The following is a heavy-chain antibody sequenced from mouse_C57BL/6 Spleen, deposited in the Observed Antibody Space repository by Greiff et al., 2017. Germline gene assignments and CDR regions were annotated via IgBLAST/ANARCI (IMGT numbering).Heavy chain of an antibody. CDR1: GYTFTSYW. Sequence: VQLQQPGAELVRPGSSVKPSCKASGYTFTSYWMDWVKQRPGQGLEWIGNIYPSGSENHYNQKFKDKATLTVDKSSSTAYMQLSSLTSEDSAVYYCAGGSWSKQDYALDYWGQGTSLTVSS. CDR2: IYPSGSEN. V-gene: IGHV1-61*01. CDR3: AGGSWSKQDYALDY. J-gene: IGHJ4*01. D-gene: IGHD2-5*01.